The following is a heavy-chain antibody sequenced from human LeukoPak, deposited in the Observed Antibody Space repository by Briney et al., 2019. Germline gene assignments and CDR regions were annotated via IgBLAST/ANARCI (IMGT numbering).Heavy chain of an antibody. CDR3: ARARAAAGIYLDFDD. J-gene: IGHJ4*02. Sequence: SETLSLTCAVYGGSFSGYYWSWIRQPPGKGLEWIGEINHSGSTNYNPSLKSRVTISVDTSKNQFSLKLSSVTAADTAVYYCARARAAAGIYLDFDDWCQGTLVTVSS. V-gene: IGHV4-34*01. CDR1: GGSFSGYY. D-gene: IGHD6-13*01. CDR2: INHSGST.